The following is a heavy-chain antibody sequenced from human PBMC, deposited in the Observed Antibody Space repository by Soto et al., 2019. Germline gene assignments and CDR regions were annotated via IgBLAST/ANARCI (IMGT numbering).Heavy chain of an antibody. CDR3: ARSFGWYAIDH. D-gene: IGHD6-19*01. CDR1: SGSITSEQR. V-gene: IGHV4-4*02. J-gene: IGHJ4*02. CDR2: IHHSGST. Sequence: QMQLQESGPGLVKPSETLSLICTVSSGSITSEQRWSWVRQPPGKGLEWIGEIHHSGSTNENPSLRSRVTMSVDKSKNQFSLKLNSVTAADTAVCFCARSFGWYAIDHWGQGTLVIVSS.